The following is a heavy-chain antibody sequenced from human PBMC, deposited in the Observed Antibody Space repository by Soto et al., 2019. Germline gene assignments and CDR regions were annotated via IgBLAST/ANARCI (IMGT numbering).Heavy chain of an antibody. CDR1: GGSISSYY. D-gene: IGHD3-22*01. J-gene: IGHJ3*02. CDR2: IYYSGST. Sequence: SETLSLTCTVSGGSISSYYWSWIRQPPGKGLEWIGYIYYSGSTNYNPSLKSRVTISVDTSKNQFSLKLSSVTAADTAVYYCAREKDTMIRYAFDIWGQGTMVSVS. V-gene: IGHV4-59*01. CDR3: AREKDTMIRYAFDI.